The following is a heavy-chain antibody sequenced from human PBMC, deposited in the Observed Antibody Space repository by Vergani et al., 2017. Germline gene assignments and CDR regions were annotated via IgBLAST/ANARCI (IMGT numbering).Heavy chain of an antibody. CDR1: GFTFSSYS. Sequence: EVQLVESGGGLVKPGGSLRLSCAASGFTFSSYSMNWVRQAPGKGLEWVSSISSCSSYIYYANSVKGRFTISRNNAKNALYLQMNSLRAEDTAVYYCARYCSSTSCYEDYFDYWGQGTLVTVSS. J-gene: IGHJ4*02. CDR2: ISSCSSYI. V-gene: IGHV3-21*01. CDR3: ARYCSSTSCYEDYFDY. D-gene: IGHD2-2*01.